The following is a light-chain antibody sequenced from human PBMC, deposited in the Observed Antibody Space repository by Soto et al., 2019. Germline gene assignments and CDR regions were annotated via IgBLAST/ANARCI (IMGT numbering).Light chain of an antibody. V-gene: IGKV3-20*01. CDR2: GAS. J-gene: IGKJ1*01. Sequence: EIVLTPSPGTLSLSPGERATLSCRASQSVSSSYLAWYQQKPGQAPRLLIYGASSRATGIPDRFSGSGSGTDFTLTISRLEPEDFAVYYCQKYGSSGWKCGQGNMGAIK. CDR3: QKYGSSGWK. CDR1: QSVSSSY.